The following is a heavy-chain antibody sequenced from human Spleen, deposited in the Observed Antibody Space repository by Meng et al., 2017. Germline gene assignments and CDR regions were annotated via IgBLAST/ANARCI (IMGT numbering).Heavy chain of an antibody. D-gene: IGHD3-22*01. CDR2: IGPAGDT. CDR3: ARGGTRDYYDRSGYYHGPFDY. J-gene: IGHJ4*02. V-gene: IGHV3-13*01. CDR1: GFTLSTYD. Sequence: GGSLRLSCAASGFTLSTYDMHWVRQATGKGLEWVSTIGPAGDTYYPGSVKGRFTISRENAKNSLYLQMYSLRAGDTAVYYCARGGTRDYYDRSGYYHGPFDYWGQGALVTVSS.